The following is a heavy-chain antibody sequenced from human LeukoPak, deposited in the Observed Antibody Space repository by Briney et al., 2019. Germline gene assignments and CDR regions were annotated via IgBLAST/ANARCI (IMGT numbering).Heavy chain of an antibody. V-gene: IGHV3-48*01. J-gene: IGHJ4*02. CDR3: ARDLREQWLVPFDY. CDR1: GFTFSSYS. D-gene: IGHD6-19*01. Sequence: PGGSLRLSCAASGFTFSSYSMNWVRQAPGKGLEWVSYISSSSSTIYYADSVKGRFTIPRDNAKNSLYLQMNSLRAEDTAVYYCARDLREQWLVPFDYWGQGTLVTVSS. CDR2: ISSSSSTI.